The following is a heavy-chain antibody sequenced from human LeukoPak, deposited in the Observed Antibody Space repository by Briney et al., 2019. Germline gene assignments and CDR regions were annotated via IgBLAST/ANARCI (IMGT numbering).Heavy chain of an antibody. CDR2: IYYSGST. J-gene: IGHJ5*02. CDR3: ARAWTVVRVAWFDP. Sequence: PSETLSLTCTVSGGSISSGGYYWSWIRQHPGKGLEWIGYIYYSGSTYYNPSLKSRVTISVDTSKNQFSLKLSSVTAADTAVYYCARAWTVVRVAWFDPWGQGTLVTVSS. D-gene: IGHD4-23*01. CDR1: GGSISSGGYY. V-gene: IGHV4-31*03.